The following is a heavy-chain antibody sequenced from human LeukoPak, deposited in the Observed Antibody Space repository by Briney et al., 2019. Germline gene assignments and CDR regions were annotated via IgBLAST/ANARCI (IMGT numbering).Heavy chain of an antibody. Sequence: PGGSLRLSCAASGFTFSSYGMHWVRQAPGKGLEWVAFIRYDGSNKYYADSVKGRFTISRDNSKNTLYLQMNSLRAEDTAVYYCAKDHYYGSGRYGTCLDYWGQGTLVTVSS. CDR3: AKDHYYGSGRYGTCLDY. J-gene: IGHJ4*02. CDR2: IRYDGSNK. D-gene: IGHD3-10*01. V-gene: IGHV3-30*02. CDR1: GFTFSSYG.